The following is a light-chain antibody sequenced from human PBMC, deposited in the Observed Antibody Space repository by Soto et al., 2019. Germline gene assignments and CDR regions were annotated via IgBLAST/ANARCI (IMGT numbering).Light chain of an antibody. J-gene: IGKJ4*01. CDR2: AAS. CDR1: QGISRS. CDR3: QQYDSAPLT. Sequence: DVHMTQSPSSLSASVGDRVTITCRASQGISRSLAWYQQKRGKAPKLLIYAASTLQSGVPSRFSGRGSGTDFTVTNSSLKPEDVAIYYSQQYDSAPLTFGGGTKVEIK. V-gene: IGKV1-27*01.